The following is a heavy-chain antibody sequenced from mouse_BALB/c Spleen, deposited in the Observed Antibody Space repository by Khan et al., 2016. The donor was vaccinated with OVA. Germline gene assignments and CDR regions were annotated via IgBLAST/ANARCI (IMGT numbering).Heavy chain of an antibody. J-gene: IGHJ3*01. D-gene: IGHD1-1*01. CDR1: GYTFTSFY. Sequence: VELKQSGAELVKPGASVKLSCKASGYTFTSFYMYWVKQRPGQGLEWIGEINPNNGGTNVNEKFKSKATLTVDKSSSTAYMELSSLTSEDSAVYYCTRGGYGSPFAYWGQGTLVTVSA. V-gene: IGHV1S81*02. CDR3: TRGGYGSPFAY. CDR2: INPNNGGT.